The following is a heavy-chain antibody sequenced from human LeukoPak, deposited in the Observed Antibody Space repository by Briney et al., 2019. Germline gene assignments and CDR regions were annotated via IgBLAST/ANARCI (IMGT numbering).Heavy chain of an antibody. V-gene: IGHV3-20*04. CDR2: INWKGGST. J-gene: IGHJ4*02. CDR3: ARERRYYDSSGYADY. CDR1: GFTFEDYG. Sequence: GGSLRLSCAASGFTFEDYGMSWVRQAPGKGLEGVSGINWKGGSTGCADAVKGRFTIYRDNAKTSLYLKMNSLRAEDTALYYCARERRYYDSSGYADYWGQGTLVTVSS. D-gene: IGHD3-22*01.